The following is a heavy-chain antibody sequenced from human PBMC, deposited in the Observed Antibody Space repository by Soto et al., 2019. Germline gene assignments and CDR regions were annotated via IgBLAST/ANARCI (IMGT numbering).Heavy chain of an antibody. CDR3: ARLSKGPSYRYTGGMDV. D-gene: IGHD3-16*02. Sequence: GESLKISCKGSGYSFTSYWISWVRQMPGKGLERMGRIDPSDSYTNYSPSFQGHVTISADKSISTAYLQWSSLKASDTAMYYCARLSKGPSYRYTGGMDVWGQGTTVTVSS. V-gene: IGHV5-10-1*01. CDR2: IDPSDSYT. CDR1: GYSFTSYW. J-gene: IGHJ6*02.